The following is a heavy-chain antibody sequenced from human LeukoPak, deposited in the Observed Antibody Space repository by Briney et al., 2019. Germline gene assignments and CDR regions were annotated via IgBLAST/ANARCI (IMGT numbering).Heavy chain of an antibody. CDR1: GFTFSSYS. Sequence: GGSLRLSCAASGFTFSSYSMNWVRQAPGKGLEWVSSISSSSSYIYYADSVKGRFTISRDNAKNSLYLQMNSLRAEDTAVYYCARDGVRYFDWFNWFDPWGQGTLVTVSS. CDR3: ARDGVRYFDWFNWFDP. J-gene: IGHJ5*02. V-gene: IGHV3-21*01. CDR2: ISSSSSYI. D-gene: IGHD3-9*01.